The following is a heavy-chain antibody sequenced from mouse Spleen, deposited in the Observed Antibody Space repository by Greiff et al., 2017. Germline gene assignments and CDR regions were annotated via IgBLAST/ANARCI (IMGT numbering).Heavy chain of an antibody. D-gene: IGHD6-2*01. CDR1: GYAFSNYW. V-gene: IGHV1-80*01. Sequence: VHLVESGAELVRPGASVKISCKASGYAFSNYWMNWVKQRPGKGLEWIGQIYPGDADTNYNGKFKDKATLTADKSSSTAYMQLSSLTSEDSAVYFCARSLSYAMDYWGQGTSVTVSS. J-gene: IGHJ4*01. CDR3: ARSLSYAMDY. CDR2: IYPGDADT.